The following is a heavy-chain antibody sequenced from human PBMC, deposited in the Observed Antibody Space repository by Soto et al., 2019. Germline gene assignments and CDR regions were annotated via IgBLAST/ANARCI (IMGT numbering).Heavy chain of an antibody. Sequence: PGESLKISCKGSGYSFTSYWIGWVRQMPGKGLEWMGIIYPGDSDTRYSPSFQGQVTISADKSISTAYLQWSSLKASDTAMYYCARVHWDIVVVPAAPRGDNWFGPWGQGTLVSVSS. CDR1: GYSFTSYW. CDR3: ARVHWDIVVVPAAPRGDNWFGP. D-gene: IGHD2-2*01. J-gene: IGHJ5*02. CDR2: IYPGDSDT. V-gene: IGHV5-51*01.